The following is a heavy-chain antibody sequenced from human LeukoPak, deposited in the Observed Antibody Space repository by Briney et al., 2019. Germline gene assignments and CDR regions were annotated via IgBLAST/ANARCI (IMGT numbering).Heavy chain of an antibody. D-gene: IGHD2-15*01. CDR1: GGSFSGYY. CDR2: INHSGST. Sequence: SETLSLTCAVYGGSFSGYYWSWIRQPPGKGLEWIGEINHSGSTNYNPSLKSRVTISVDTSKNQFSLKLSSVTAADTAVYYCARDQDIVVVVAASTALNYYYGMDVWGQGTTVTVSS. CDR3: ARDQDIVVVVAASTALNYYYGMDV. V-gene: IGHV4-34*01. J-gene: IGHJ6*02.